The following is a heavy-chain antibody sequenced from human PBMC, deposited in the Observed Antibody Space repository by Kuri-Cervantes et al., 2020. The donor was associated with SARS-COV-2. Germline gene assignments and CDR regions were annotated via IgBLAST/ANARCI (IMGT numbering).Heavy chain of an antibody. Sequence: SVQESCKASGYTFRDYYRYWVRQAAGQGLEWMGGNNPNSGGTNNAQEVQGWVTMTRDTCSTGYMELSRLSSYDTAVYYCARATPVRRLVVISQGGDFDIWGQGTMVTVSS. CDR2: NNPNSGGT. CDR3: ARATPVRRLVVISQGGDFDI. J-gene: IGHJ3*02. CDR1: GYTFRDYY. V-gene: IGHV1-2*04. D-gene: IGHD3-22*01.